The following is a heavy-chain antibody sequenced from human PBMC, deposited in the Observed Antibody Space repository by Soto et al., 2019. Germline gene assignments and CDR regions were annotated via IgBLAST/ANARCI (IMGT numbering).Heavy chain of an antibody. CDR2: INPILDIA. CDR1: GGTFRTYS. Sequence: QVQLVQSGAEVREPGSSVKVSCKASGGTFRTYSITWVRQAPGQGLEWMGKINPILDIANYAQKFQGRVTIPGDKSTSXAXRXXNSLGSEDTAVYYCARGPVVVVPDDMFTRHNWFDPWGQGTRVTVSP. CDR3: ARGPVVVVPDDMFTRHNWFDP. J-gene: IGHJ5*02. V-gene: IGHV1-69*02. D-gene: IGHD2-2*01.